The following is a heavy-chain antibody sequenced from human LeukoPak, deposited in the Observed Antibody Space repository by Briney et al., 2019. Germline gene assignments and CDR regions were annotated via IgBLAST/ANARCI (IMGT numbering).Heavy chain of an antibody. V-gene: IGHV4-34*01. CDR2: INHSGST. J-gene: IGHJ4*02. CDR3: ANNWGSGDYFDY. D-gene: IGHD7-27*01. CDR1: GGSFSGYY. Sequence: PSETLSLTCAVYGGSFSGYYWSWIRQPPGKGLEWIGEINHSGSTNYNPSLKSRVTISVDTSKNQFSLKLSSVTAADTAVYYCANNWGSGDYFDYWGQGTLVTVSS.